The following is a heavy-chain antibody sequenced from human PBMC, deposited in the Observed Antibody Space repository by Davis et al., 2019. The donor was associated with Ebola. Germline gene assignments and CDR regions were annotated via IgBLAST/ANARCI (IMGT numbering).Heavy chain of an antibody. V-gene: IGHV4-61*08. CDR2: IYYSGST. J-gene: IGHJ2*01. Sequence: SETLSLTCTVSGGSISSGGYYWSWIRQHPGKGLEWIGYIYYSGSTNYNPSLKSRVTISVDTSKNQFSLKLSSVTAADTAVYYCARHLAYYWYFDLWGRGTLVTVSS. CDR1: GGSISSGGYY. D-gene: IGHD3-16*01. CDR3: ARHLAYYWYFDL.